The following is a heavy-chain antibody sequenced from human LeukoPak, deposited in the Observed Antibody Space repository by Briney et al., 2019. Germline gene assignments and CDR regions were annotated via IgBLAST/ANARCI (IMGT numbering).Heavy chain of an antibody. CDR1: GFTFSSYA. CDR3: AKDSAKKYDDY. D-gene: IGHD2/OR15-2a*01. CDR2: ISGSDGST. Sequence: GGSLRLSCAASGFTFSSYAMSWVRQAPGKGLEWVSGISGSDGSTYYADSVRGRFTISRENSKNTLYLQMNSLRAEDTAVYYCAKDSAKKYDDYWGQGTLVTVSS. J-gene: IGHJ4*02. V-gene: IGHV3-23*01.